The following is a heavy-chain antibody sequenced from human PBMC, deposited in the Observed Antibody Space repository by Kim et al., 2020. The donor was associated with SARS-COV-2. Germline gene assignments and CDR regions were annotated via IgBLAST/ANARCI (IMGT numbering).Heavy chain of an antibody. Sequence: YADSVKGRFTISRDNSKNTLYLQMNSLRAEDTAVYYCAKDRYYYGSGSYYWGQGTLVTVSS. V-gene: IGHV3-23*01. CDR3: AKDRYYYGSGSYY. J-gene: IGHJ4*02. D-gene: IGHD3-10*01.